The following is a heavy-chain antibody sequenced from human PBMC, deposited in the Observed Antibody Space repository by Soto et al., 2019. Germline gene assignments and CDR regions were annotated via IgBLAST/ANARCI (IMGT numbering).Heavy chain of an antibody. J-gene: IGHJ1*01. CDR2: ISIDGNNK. Sequence: QVQLVESGGGVVQPGRSLRLSCAASGFIFSTRVMHWIRQAPGTGLEWVTGISIDGNNKHYADSVKGRFTVSRDNSKNTVYVQMDTLSVEDTALYYGATEEHGSGRAGTFYHWGQGTLVTVS. CDR3: ATEEHGSGRAGTFYH. D-gene: IGHD2-15*01. CDR1: GFIFSTRV. V-gene: IGHV3-30-3*01.